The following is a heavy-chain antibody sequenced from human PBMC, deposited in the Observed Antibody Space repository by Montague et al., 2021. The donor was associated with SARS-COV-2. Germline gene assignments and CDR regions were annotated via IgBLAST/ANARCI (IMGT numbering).Heavy chain of an antibody. Sequence: SETLSLTCTVSSGSISSHYWSWIRQPPGKGLEWIGYVNYGGSTNYNPSLKSRVSISLDTSKNQFSLRLNSVTAADTAVYYCARAVTTGVERFDPWGQGTLVIVSS. CDR1: SGSISSHY. J-gene: IGHJ5*02. V-gene: IGHV4-59*11. CDR3: ARAVTTGVERFDP. CDR2: VNYGGST. D-gene: IGHD4-17*01.